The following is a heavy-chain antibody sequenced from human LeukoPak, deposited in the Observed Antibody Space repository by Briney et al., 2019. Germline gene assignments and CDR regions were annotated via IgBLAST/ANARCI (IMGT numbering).Heavy chain of an antibody. CDR2: ISGRGTET. Sequence: GGSLRLSCAITFKNYAVTWVRPAPGKGLEWVSSISGRGTETYYADSVQGRFTISQDTSGSTVFLQMNSLRADDTAVHYCAKALRGGHGPVYTYYSMAVWGQGTTVTVSS. V-gene: IGHV3-23*01. J-gene: IGHJ6*03. CDR3: AKALRGGHGPVYTYYSMAV. CDR1: TFKNYA. D-gene: IGHD5/OR15-5a*01.